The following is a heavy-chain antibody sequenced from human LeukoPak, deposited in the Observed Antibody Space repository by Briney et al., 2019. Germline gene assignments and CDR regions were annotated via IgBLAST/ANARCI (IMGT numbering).Heavy chain of an antibody. CDR2: INLNSGGT. CDR3: ATHEGPLSYYYMAS. Sequence: ASVKVSCKASGSTFSDYYTHWVRQAPGQGLEWIGWINLNSGGTKFAPKFQGRVTMPGGTSTSTAHLELATLRSDDTAIYYCATHEGPLSYYYMASWGKGTTVTVSS. CDR1: GSTFSDYY. J-gene: IGHJ6*03. V-gene: IGHV1-2*02.